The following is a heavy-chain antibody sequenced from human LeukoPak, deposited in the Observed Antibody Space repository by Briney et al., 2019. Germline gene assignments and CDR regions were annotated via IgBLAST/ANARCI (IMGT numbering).Heavy chain of an antibody. V-gene: IGHV4-59*01. D-gene: IGHD6-13*01. CDR2: FYYTGTT. Sequence: SGTLSLTCTVSGGSIRTYYWSWIRQSPGKGLEFIGYFYYTGTTTYNPSLKSRVTISADTSNNQLSLKLNSVTAADTAMYYCVRAPVGTIEYFQQWGQGTLVTVSS. CDR1: GGSIRTYY. CDR3: VRAPVGTIEYFQQ. J-gene: IGHJ1*01.